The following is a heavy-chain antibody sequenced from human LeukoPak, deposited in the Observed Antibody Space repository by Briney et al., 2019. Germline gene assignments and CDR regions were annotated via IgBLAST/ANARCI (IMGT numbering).Heavy chain of an antibody. CDR1: GGTFSSYA. CDR3: AWSSGWALNDAFDI. J-gene: IGHJ3*02. D-gene: IGHD6-19*01. CDR2: IIPIFGTA. V-gene: IGHV1-69*13. Sequence: ASVKVSCKASGGTFSSYAISWVRQAPGQGLEWMGGIIPIFGTANYAQKFQGRVTITADESTSTAYMELSSLRSEDTAVYYCAWSSGWALNDAFDIWGQGTMVTVSS.